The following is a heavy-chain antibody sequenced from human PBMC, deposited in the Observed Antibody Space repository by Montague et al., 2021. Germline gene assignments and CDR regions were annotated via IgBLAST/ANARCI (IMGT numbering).Heavy chain of an antibody. D-gene: IGHD1-7*01. CDR2: TNHRGTT. Sequence: SETLSLTCAIYVDSITSYYWGWIRQPPGQGMEWIGVTNHRGTTKSNPTLKTRVSLSLATSKTQLSLTLQSVTAADTADYYCVAFKWVRQTRDYFEQWGPGTLVSVSS. CDR3: VAFKWVRQTRDYFEQ. J-gene: IGHJ4*02. V-gene: IGHV4-34*01. CDR1: VDSITSYY.